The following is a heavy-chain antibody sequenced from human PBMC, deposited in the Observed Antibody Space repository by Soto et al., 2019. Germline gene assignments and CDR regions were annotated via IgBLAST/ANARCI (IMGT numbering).Heavy chain of an antibody. Sequence: QLQLQESGSGLVKPSQTLSLTCAVSGGSISSGGYSWSWIRQPPGKGLVWIGYIYHSGSTYYNPSRKSRITISVDRTKNQFSLKLSSVTAADTAVYYCAAGGGLPRYYWGQGTLVTVSS. CDR3: AAGGGLPRYY. D-gene: IGHD5-12*01. V-gene: IGHV4-30-2*01. CDR1: GGSISSGGYS. CDR2: IYHSGST. J-gene: IGHJ4*02.